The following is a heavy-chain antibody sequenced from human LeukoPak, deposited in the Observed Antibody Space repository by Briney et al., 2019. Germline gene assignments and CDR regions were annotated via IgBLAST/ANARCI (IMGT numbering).Heavy chain of an antibody. CDR2: IKTYNGDT. CDR1: GYTFTSYY. V-gene: IGHV1-18*04. CDR3: AKDGGQQWLTNYYSYGMDV. Sequence: ASVKVSCKASGYTFTSYYMHWVRQAPGQGLEWMGWIKTYNGDTNTAQKFLDRIIMTTDKSTGTAYMELRSLRSDDTAVYYCAKDGGQQWLTNYYSYGMDVWGQGTTVIVSS. D-gene: IGHD6-19*01. J-gene: IGHJ6*02.